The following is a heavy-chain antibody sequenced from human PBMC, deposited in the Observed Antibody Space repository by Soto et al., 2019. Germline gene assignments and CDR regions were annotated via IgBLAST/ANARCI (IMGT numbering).Heavy chain of an antibody. CDR1: GFTFSDYY. D-gene: IGHD4-17*01. Sequence: LRLSCEASGFTFSDYYMTWIRQAPGKGLEWISYISGTGGMIYYADSVKGRFTVSRDNAKNSLYLQVNSLRAEDTAVYYCARGLTTWGTYYTDLWGKGATVTVSS. V-gene: IGHV3-11*01. J-gene: IGHJ6*03. CDR3: ARGLTTWGTYYTDL. CDR2: ISGTGGMI.